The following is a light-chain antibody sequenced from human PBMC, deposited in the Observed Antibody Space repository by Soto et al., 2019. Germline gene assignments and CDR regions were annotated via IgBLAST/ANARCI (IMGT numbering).Light chain of an antibody. Sequence: DIQMTQSPSTLSASVGDRVTITCRASQSISTWLAWYRQEPGKAPKLLIHKASRLQSGVPSRFSGSGSGTDFTLTISSLHPDDFATYYCQQYNSYSPTFGQGTRVEIK. V-gene: IGKV1-5*03. CDR3: QQYNSYSPT. J-gene: IGKJ1*01. CDR1: QSISTW. CDR2: KAS.